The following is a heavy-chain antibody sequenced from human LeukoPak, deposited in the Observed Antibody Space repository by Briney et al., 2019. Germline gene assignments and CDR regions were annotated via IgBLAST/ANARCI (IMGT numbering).Heavy chain of an antibody. CDR1: GFTFSSYA. D-gene: IGHD6-13*01. J-gene: IGHJ1*01. V-gene: IGHV3-23*01. Sequence: SGGSLRLSCAASGFTFSSYAMSWVRQAPGKGLEWVSDISGSGGSTYYVDSVKGRFTISRDNSKNTLYLQMNRLRAEDTAVYYCAKRGLAAALFRWGQGTLVTVSS. CDR2: ISGSGGST. CDR3: AKRGLAAALFR.